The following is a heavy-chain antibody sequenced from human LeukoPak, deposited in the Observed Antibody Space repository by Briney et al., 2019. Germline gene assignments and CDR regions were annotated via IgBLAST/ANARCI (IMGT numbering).Heavy chain of an antibody. J-gene: IGHJ4*02. D-gene: IGHD5-12*01. CDR2: ISSSSSDI. V-gene: IGHV3-21*01. Sequence: PGGSLRLSCAASGFTFSSFAMSWVRQAPGKGLEWVSSISSSSSDISYADSVKGRFTISRDNAKSSLLLQMNSLRAEDTAVYYCARAPKGWIVTAISFDYWGQGTLVTVSS. CDR3: ARAPKGWIVTAISFDY. CDR1: GFTFSSFA.